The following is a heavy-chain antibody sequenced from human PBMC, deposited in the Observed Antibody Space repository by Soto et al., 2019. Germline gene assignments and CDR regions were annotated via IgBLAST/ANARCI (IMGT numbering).Heavy chain of an antibody. CDR3: AKPALAAAGGEYFQH. CDR2: ISGSGGST. Sequence: GGSLRLSCAASGFTSRSYAMSWVRQAPGKGLEWVSAISGSGGSTYYADSVKGRFTISRDNSKNTLYLQMNSLRDEDTAVYYCAKPALAAAGGEYFQHWGQGTLVTVSS. J-gene: IGHJ1*01. V-gene: IGHV3-23*01. CDR1: GFTSRSYA. D-gene: IGHD6-13*01.